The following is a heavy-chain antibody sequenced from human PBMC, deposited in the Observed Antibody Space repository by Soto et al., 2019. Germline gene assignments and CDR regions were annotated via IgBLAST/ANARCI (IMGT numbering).Heavy chain of an antibody. CDR3: AREVSVGSGYYLDY. V-gene: IGHV3-NL1*01. Sequence: PGGSLRLSCAASGFTFSSYGMHWVCQAPGKGLEWVSVIYSGGSTYYADSVKGRFTISRDNSKNTLYLQMNSLRAEDTAVYYCAREVSVGSGYYLDYWGQGTLVTVSS. CDR1: GFTFSSYG. J-gene: IGHJ4*02. D-gene: IGHD3-22*01. CDR2: IYSGGST.